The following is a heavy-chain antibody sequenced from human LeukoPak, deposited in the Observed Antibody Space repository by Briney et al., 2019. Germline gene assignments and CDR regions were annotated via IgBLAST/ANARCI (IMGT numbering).Heavy chain of an antibody. CDR3: AKDVSWNYGRSLGYFDY. CDR1: GFTFSSYA. CDR2: ISGSGGST. Sequence: PGGSLRLSCAASGFTFSSYAMSWVRQAPGKGLEWVSAISGSGGSTYYADSVKGRFTISRDNSKSTLYLQMNSLRAEDTAVYYCAKDVSWNYGRSLGYFDYWGQGTLVTVSS. V-gene: IGHV3-23*01. D-gene: IGHD1-7*01. J-gene: IGHJ4*02.